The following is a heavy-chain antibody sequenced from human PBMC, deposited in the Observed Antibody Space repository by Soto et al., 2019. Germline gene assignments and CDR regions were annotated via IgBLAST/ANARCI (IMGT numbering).Heavy chain of an antibody. CDR1: GYTFTNYA. V-gene: IGHV1-3*01. D-gene: IGHD3-22*01. Sequence: QVQLVQSGAEVKKPGASVKVSCKASGYTFTNYAMHWVRQAPGQRLEWMGWINAGNGNTKYSQKFQGRVTITRDTSASTAYMELRSLRSEDTAVYYCARGDYYDIHDYWGPGTLVTVSS. J-gene: IGHJ4*02. CDR2: INAGNGNT. CDR3: ARGDYYDIHDY.